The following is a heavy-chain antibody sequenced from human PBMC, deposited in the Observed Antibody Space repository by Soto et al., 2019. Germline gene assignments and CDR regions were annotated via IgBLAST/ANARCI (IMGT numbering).Heavy chain of an antibody. J-gene: IGHJ4*02. CDR3: ARVDDY. CDR1: GGSFSGYY. Sequence: TSETLSLTCAVYGGSFSGYYWSWIRQPPGQGLEWIGEINHSGSTNYNPSLKSRVTISIDTSKNQFSLNLNSVTAADTAVYYCARVDDYWSQGTLVTVPQ. CDR2: INHSGST. V-gene: IGHV4-34*01.